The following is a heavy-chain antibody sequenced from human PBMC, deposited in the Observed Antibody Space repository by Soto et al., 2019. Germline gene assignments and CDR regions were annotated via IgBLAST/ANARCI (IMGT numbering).Heavy chain of an antibody. CDR2: IKSKTDGGTT. V-gene: IGHV3-15*01. J-gene: IGHJ5*01. CDR1: GFTFSNAW. Sequence: XGSLRLSCSASGFTFSNAWMSWVRQAPGKGLEWVGRIKSKTDGGTTDYAAPVKGRFTISRDDSKNTLYLQMNSLKTEDTAVYYCTTFRYGDYWLDSWGQGTLATVSS. CDR3: TTFRYGDYWLDS. D-gene: IGHD4-17*01.